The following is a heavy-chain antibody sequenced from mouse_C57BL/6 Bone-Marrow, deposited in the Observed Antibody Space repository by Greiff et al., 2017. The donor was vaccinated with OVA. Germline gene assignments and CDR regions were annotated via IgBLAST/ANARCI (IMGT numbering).Heavy chain of an antibody. J-gene: IGHJ2*01. CDR2: ISYDGSN. CDR3: ARESGIYYGNYVPFYYFDY. D-gene: IGHD2-1*01. Sequence: LQESGPGLVKPSPSLSLTCSVTGYSITSGYYWNWIRQFPGNKLEWMGYISYDGSNNYNPSLKNRISITRDTSKNQFFLKLNSVTTEDTATYYCARESGIYYGNYVPFYYFDYWGQGTTLTVSS. V-gene: IGHV3-6*01. CDR1: GYSITSGYY.